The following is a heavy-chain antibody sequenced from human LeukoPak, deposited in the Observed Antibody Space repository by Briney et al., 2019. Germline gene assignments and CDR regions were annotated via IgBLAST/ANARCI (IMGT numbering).Heavy chain of an antibody. CDR1: GFTLSSYW. J-gene: IGHJ5*02. CDR3: ARYATSSGSRWLDP. Sequence: PGGSLRLSCAASGFTLSSYWMSWLRQAPGKGLEWVAHIRQDGNDKYYVDSVKGRFTISRDNTKNSLYLQMNSLRAEDTAVYYCARYATSSGSRWLDPWGQGTLVTVSS. D-gene: IGHD6-19*01. CDR2: IRQDGNDK. V-gene: IGHV3-7*01.